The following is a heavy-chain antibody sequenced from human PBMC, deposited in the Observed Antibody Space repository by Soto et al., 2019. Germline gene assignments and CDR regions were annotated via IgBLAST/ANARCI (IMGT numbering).Heavy chain of an antibody. CDR1: GGTFSSYA. CDR2: IIPIFGTA. D-gene: IGHD1-26*01. J-gene: IGHJ4*02. CDR3: ARDLAKGGGRAGFDY. V-gene: IGHV1-69*06. Sequence: SVKGSWKASGGTFSSYAISWVRQAHGQGLEWMGGIIPIFGTANYAQKFQGRVTITADKSTSTAYMELSSLRSEDTAVYYCARDLAKGGGRAGFDYWGQGTLVTVSS.